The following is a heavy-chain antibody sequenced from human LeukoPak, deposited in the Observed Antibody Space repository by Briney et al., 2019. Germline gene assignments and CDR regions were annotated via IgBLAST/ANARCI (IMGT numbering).Heavy chain of an antibody. J-gene: IGHJ3*02. CDR1: GGSISSSNW. D-gene: IGHD4-11*01. Sequence: PSGTLSLTCAVSGGSISSSNWWSWVRQPPGKVLEWIGEIYHSGSTNYNPSLKSRVTISVDKSKNQFSLKLSSVTAADTAVYYCAITPDYSRPFDIWGQGTMVTVSS. CDR2: IYHSGST. V-gene: IGHV4-4*02. CDR3: AITPDYSRPFDI.